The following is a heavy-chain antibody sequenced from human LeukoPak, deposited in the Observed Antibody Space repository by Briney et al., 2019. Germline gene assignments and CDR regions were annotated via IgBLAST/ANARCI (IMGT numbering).Heavy chain of an antibody. CDR2: ISGSGGST. J-gene: IGHJ4*02. Sequence: GGSLRLSCAASGFTFSSYAMSWVRQSPGKGLEWVSAISGSGGSTYYADSVKGRFTISRDNSKNTLYLQTNSLRAEDTAVYYCAKDDKYYYDSSGYGQWGQGTLVTVSS. CDR1: GFTFSSYA. D-gene: IGHD3-22*01. CDR3: AKDDKYYYDSSGYGQ. V-gene: IGHV3-23*01.